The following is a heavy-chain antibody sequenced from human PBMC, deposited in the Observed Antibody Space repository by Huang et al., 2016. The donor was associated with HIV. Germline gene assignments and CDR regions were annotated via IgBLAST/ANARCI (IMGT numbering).Heavy chain of an antibody. CDR1: GFTFRSDW. CDR3: ARGSRQGKYYYGSGTAY. V-gene: IGHV3-74*01. CDR2: IKSDGSST. J-gene: IGHJ4*02. D-gene: IGHD3-10*01. Sequence: EVQLVESGGGLVQPGGSLRLSCAASGFTFRSDWMHWVRQVPGKGLVWVSHIKSDGSSTSYADSVKGRFTISRDNAKNTLYLQMNSLRAEDTAVYYCARGSRQGKYYYGSGTAYWGQGTLVTVSS.